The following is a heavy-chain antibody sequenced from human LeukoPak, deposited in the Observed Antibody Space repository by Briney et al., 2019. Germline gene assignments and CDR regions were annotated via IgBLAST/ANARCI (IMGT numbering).Heavy chain of an antibody. D-gene: IGHD6-13*01. CDR3: ARGPLIAAAGTW. J-gene: IGHJ4*02. Sequence: GGSLRLSCAASGFTVSSSYLSWVRQAPGKGLEWVSLIYRGGGTYYADSVKGRFTISRDSSKNTLFLQMNSLRAEDTAVYYCARGPLIAAAGTWWGQGTLVTVSS. V-gene: IGHV3-53*01. CDR2: IYRGGGT. CDR1: GFTVSSSY.